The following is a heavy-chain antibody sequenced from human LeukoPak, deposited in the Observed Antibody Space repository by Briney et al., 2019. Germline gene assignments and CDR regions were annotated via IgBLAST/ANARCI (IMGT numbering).Heavy chain of an antibody. J-gene: IGHJ4*02. Sequence: PSETLSLTCSVSGGSISSYHWNWIRQTPGKGLQWIGYTHYSGSTNYNPSLKSRVSISVDTSKNQFSLKLSSVTAADTALYYCARGNAYNWRFDFWGQGTLVTVSS. D-gene: IGHD1-1*01. CDR3: ARGNAYNWRFDF. V-gene: IGHV4-59*01. CDR2: THYSGST. CDR1: GGSISSYH.